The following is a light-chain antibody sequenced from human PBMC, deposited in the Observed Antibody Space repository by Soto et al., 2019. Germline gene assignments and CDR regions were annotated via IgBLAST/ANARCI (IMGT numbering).Light chain of an antibody. V-gene: IGKV3-15*01. Sequence: VDMRQSPATLSVSPGERATLSCRASRSVSSNLAWYQQKPGQAPRLLIYGASTRATGTPARFTGSGSGTEFTLTISSLQSEDFAIYYCQQYYDWPITFGQGTRLEIK. CDR3: QQYYDWPIT. J-gene: IGKJ5*01. CDR1: RSVSSN. CDR2: GAS.